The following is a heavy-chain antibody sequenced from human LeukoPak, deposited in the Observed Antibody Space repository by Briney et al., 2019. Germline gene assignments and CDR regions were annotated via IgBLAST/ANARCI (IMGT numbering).Heavy chain of an antibody. D-gene: IGHD4-11*01. CDR1: GFTFSSYG. CDR3: AKDSTTLTLTFDY. V-gene: IGHV3-30*18. Sequence: PGGSLRLSCAASGFTFSSYGMHWVRQAAGKGLEWVAVISNDGSNKYYADSVKGRFTISRDNSKNTLYLQMNSLKSEDTAVYYCAKDSTTLTLTFDYWGQGTLVTVSS. J-gene: IGHJ4*02. CDR2: ISNDGSNK.